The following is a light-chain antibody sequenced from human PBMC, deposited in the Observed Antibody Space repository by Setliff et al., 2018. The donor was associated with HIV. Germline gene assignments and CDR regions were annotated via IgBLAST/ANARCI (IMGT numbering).Light chain of an antibody. Sequence: QSALTQPASVSGSPGQSITISCTGTSSDVGGYNFVSWYQQHPGKAPKLIIYDVSNRPSGVSNRFSGSKSGNTASLTISGLQAEDEADYYCTSYTSSSMGFGGGTK. J-gene: IGLJ3*02. V-gene: IGLV2-14*03. CDR2: DVS. CDR1: SSDVGGYNF. CDR3: TSYTSSSMG.